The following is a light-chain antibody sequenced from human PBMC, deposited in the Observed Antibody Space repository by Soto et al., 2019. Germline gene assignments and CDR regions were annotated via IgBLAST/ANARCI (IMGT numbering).Light chain of an antibody. CDR2: KAS. V-gene: IGKV1-5*03. J-gene: IGKJ1*01. CDR3: QQYHIYSGT. CDR1: QTIDSW. Sequence: DIQMTQSPSTLSASVGDRVTISCWASQTIDSWLAWYQQRPGKPPNLLIYKASTLASGVPSRFSGSGSGTEFTLTINSLQPDDFATYYCQQYHIYSGTFGQGTKVDI.